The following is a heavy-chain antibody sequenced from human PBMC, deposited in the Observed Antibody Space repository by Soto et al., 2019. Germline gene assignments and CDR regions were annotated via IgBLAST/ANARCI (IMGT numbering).Heavy chain of an antibody. CDR3: ALVVYGSGNYYTGPSAFDT. V-gene: IGHV1-69*06. J-gene: IGHJ3*02. Sequence: QVQLEQSGAEVKKPGSSVKVSCKASGGTLSDHGVAWLRQAPGQGLEWMGGTIPVFNTAKYAQKFQGRVTVTADKFTNIAYMELSSLRSEDTAFYFCALVVYGSGNYYTGPSAFDTWGQGTMVIVSS. CDR2: TIPVFNTA. CDR1: GGTLSDHG. D-gene: IGHD3-10*01.